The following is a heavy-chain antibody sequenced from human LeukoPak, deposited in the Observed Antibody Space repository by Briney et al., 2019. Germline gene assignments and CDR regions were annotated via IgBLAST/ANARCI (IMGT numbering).Heavy chain of an antibody. J-gene: IGHJ5*02. Sequence: GGSLRLSCVASGFTFRNYAMTCVRQTPGKGLEWVATIGTTINGTYYADSVRGRFTIARDNPRDTLHLYMNSLSADDTALYYCARLVVDLPADWFDPWGKGTVVIVSS. CDR1: GFTFRNYA. CDR2: IGTTINGT. V-gene: IGHV3-23*05. D-gene: IGHD2-15*01. CDR3: ARLVVDLPADWFDP.